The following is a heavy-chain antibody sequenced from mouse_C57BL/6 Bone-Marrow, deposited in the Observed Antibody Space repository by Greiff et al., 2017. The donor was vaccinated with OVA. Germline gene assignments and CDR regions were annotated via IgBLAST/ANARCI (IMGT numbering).Heavy chain of an antibody. CDR2: IDPSDSYT. D-gene: IGHD2-4*01. J-gene: IGHJ4*01. Sequence: QVQLQQPGAELVMPGASVKLSCKASGYTFTSYWMHWVKQRPGQGLEWIGEIDPSDSYTNYNQKFKGKSTLTVDKSSSTAYMQLSSLTSEDSAVYYCARGHDCGGYYYAMDYWDQGTSVTVSS. V-gene: IGHV1-69*01. CDR3: ARGHDCGGYYYAMDY. CDR1: GYTFTSYW.